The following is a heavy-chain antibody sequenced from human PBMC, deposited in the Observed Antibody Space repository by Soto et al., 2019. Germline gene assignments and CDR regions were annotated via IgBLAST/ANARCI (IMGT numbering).Heavy chain of an antibody. Sequence: QVQLVQSGPEVKKPGASVKVSCEASGYTFTTSGISWVRQAPGQGLAWMGWISTYNGDTNSAQKFQGRVTMTADTPTCTVYSELKSLKSADTAVYYWARQVSSPYYYYALDVWGQGTTVTVSS. V-gene: IGHV1-18*01. J-gene: IGHJ6*02. CDR2: ISTYNGDT. CDR3: ARQVSSPYYYYALDV. D-gene: IGHD6-6*01. CDR1: GYTFTTSG.